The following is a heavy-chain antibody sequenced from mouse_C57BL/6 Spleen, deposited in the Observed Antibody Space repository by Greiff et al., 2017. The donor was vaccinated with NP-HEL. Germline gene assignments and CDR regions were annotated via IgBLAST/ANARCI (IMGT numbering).Heavy chain of an antibody. V-gene: IGHV1-69*01. J-gene: IGHJ4*01. CDR2: IDPSDSYT. CDR3: ARGDYGSGYYYAMDY. CDR1: GYTFTSYW. D-gene: IGHD1-1*01. Sequence: QVQLQQPGAELVMPGASVKLSCKASGYTFTSYWMHWVKQRPGQGLEWIGEIDPSDSYTNYNQKFKGKSTLTVDKSSSTAYMQLSSLTSEDSAVYYCARGDYGSGYYYAMDYWGQGTSVTVSS.